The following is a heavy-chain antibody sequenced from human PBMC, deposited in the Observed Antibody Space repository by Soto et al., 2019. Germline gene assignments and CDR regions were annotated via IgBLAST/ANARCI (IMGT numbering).Heavy chain of an antibody. CDR3: ARVSGYYLPDY. D-gene: IGHD5-12*01. CDR2: INAGNGNT. CDR1: GYTFTNYA. Sequence: ASVKVSWKASGYTFTNYAMHWVRQAPGQRLEWMGWINAGNGNTKYSQKFQGRVTITRDTSASTAYMELSSLRSEDTAVYYCARVSGYYLPDYWGQGTLVTVSS. J-gene: IGHJ4*02. V-gene: IGHV1-3*01.